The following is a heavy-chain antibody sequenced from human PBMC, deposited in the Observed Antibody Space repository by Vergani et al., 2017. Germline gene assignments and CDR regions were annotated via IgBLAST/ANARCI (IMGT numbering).Heavy chain of an antibody. Sequence: EVQMVESGGGLVKPGGSLRLSCVASGFTFSHYSMNWVRQAPGKGLEWVSAIGTAGDTYYPGSVKGRFTISRENAKNSLYLQMNGLRAGDTAVYYCARRDSSSPALDYWGQGTLVTVSS. V-gene: IGHV3-13*01. CDR2: IGTAGDT. CDR1: GFTFSHYS. D-gene: IGHD6-6*01. CDR3: ARRDSSSPALDY. J-gene: IGHJ4*02.